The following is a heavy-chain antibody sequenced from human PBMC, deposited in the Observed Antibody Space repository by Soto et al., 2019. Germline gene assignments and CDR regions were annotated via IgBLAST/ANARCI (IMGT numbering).Heavy chain of an antibody. Sequence: GGSLRLSCAASGFTFSSYAMSWVRQAPGKGLEWVSAISGSGGSTYYADSVKGRFTISRDNSKNTLYLQMNSLRAEDTAVYYCAKEAEYYDFWSGFHYYYYMDVWGKGTTVTVSS. J-gene: IGHJ6*03. CDR1: GFTFSSYA. V-gene: IGHV3-23*01. D-gene: IGHD3-3*01. CDR2: ISGSGGST. CDR3: AKEAEYYDFWSGFHYYYYMDV.